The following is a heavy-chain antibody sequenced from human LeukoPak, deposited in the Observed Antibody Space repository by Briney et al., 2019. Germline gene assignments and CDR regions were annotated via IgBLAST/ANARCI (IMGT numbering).Heavy chain of an antibody. CDR2: FDPEDGET. V-gene: IGHV1-24*01. CDR1: GFTFSHYG. CDR3: ATGRSRWLRSFYYFDY. Sequence: PGGSLRLSCAASGFTFSHYGMHWVRQAPGKGLEWMGGFDPEDGETLYTQKFQGRVTMTEDTSTDTAYMELSSLRSEDTAVYYCATGRSRWLRSFYYFDYWGRGTLVTVSS. J-gene: IGHJ4*02. D-gene: IGHD5-12*01.